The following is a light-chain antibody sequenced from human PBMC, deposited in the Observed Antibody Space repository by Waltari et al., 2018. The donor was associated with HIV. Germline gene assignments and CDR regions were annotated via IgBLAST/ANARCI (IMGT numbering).Light chain of an antibody. J-gene: IGKJ4*01. CDR2: ATS. V-gene: IGKV1-9*01. Sequence: DIQLTQSPYFLSASVGDTVTITGRSSQGISSHLAWYQQKPGKAPKLLIYATSILQSGVPSRFSGSGSGTEFTLTISSLQPEDFATYYCQHFNSYPLTFGGGTKVEIK. CDR1: QGISSH. CDR3: QHFNSYPLT.